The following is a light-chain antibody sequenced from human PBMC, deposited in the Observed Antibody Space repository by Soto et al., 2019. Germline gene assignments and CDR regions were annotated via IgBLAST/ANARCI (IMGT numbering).Light chain of an antibody. V-gene: IGKV3-20*01. J-gene: IGKJ1*01. CDR1: QSVSSSY. CDR3: QQYGSSRT. Sequence: EIALTQSPGTLSLSPGERATLSCSASQSVSSSYLAWYQQKPGQDPRLLIYGASSRATGIPDRFSVSGSGTDFTLTISRLEPEDFAVYYCQQYGSSRTFGQGTKV. CDR2: GAS.